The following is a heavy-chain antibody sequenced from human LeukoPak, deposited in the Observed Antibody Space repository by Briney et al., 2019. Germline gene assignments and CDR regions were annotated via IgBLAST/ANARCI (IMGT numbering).Heavy chain of an antibody. D-gene: IGHD6-13*01. J-gene: IGHJ4*02. CDR2: INPNSGGT. CDR1: GYTFTGYY. V-gene: IGHV1-2*02. CDR3: ARGDSSSWYTFDY. Sequence: ASVKVSCKASGYTFTGYYMHWVRQAPGQGLEWMGWINPNSGGTNYAQKFQGRVTMTRDTSISTAYMELSRLRSGDTAVYYCARGDSSSWYTFDYWGQGTLVTVSS.